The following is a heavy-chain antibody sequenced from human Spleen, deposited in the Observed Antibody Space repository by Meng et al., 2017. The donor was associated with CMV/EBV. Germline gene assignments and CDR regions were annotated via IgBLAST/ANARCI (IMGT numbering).Heavy chain of an antibody. D-gene: IGHD4-11*01. CDR1: GGTFSSYT. J-gene: IGHJ5*02. CDR2: IIPILGIG. CDR3: ARTPMTTVTTRGGDWFDP. Sequence: SVKVSCKASGGTFSSYTITWMRQAPGQGLEWMGRIIPILGIGNYAQKFQGRVTITADTSTSTAYMELRSLRSDDTAVYYCARTPMTTVTTRGGDWFDPWGQGTLVTVSS. V-gene: IGHV1-69*02.